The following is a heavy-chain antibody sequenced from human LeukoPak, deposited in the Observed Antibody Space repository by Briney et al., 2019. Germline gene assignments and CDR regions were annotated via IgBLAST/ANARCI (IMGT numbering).Heavy chain of an antibody. CDR1: GFTFSDYY. CDR3: TGRRYFDWLSPGRDGFDF. V-gene: IGHV3-11*01. Sequence: GGSLRLSCAASGFTFSDYYMSWIRQAPGKGLEWVSYISSSDNTIYYADSVQGRFTISRDSSKNVLYLQMNSLRAEDTAIYYCTGRRYFDWLSPGRDGFDFWGQGTKVTVSS. D-gene: IGHD3-9*01. J-gene: IGHJ3*01. CDR2: ISSSDNTI.